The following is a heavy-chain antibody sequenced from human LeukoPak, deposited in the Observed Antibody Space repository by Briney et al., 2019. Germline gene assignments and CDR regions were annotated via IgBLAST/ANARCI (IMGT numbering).Heavy chain of an antibody. CDR2: ISSSGSTI. J-gene: IGHJ4*02. Sequence: GGSLRLSCAASGFTFSSYEMNWVRQAPGKGLEWVSYISSSGSTIYYADSVKGRFTISRDNAKNSLYLQMNSLRAGDTAVYYCARGEYNWNDGYYFDYWGQGTLVTVSS. D-gene: IGHD1-20*01. V-gene: IGHV3-48*03. CDR3: ARGEYNWNDGYYFDY. CDR1: GFTFSSYE.